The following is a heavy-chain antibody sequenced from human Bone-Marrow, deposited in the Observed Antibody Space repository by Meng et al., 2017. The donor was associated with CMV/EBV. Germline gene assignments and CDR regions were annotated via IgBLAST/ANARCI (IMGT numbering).Heavy chain of an antibody. D-gene: IGHD6-6*01. J-gene: IGHJ6*02. CDR3: ARDRSTIARLGGMDV. V-gene: IGHV3-21*01. CDR1: GFTFSSYA. CDR2: ISNIGNYI. Sequence: GESLKISCAASGFTFSSYAMTWVRQAPGKGLEWVSYISNIGNYIYYADSVRGRFTISRDNAKNSLYLQMNSLRAEDTAVYYCARDRSTIARLGGMDVWGQGTTVTVSS.